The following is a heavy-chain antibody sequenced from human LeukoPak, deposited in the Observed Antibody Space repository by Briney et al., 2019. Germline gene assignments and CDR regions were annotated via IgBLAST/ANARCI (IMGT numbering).Heavy chain of an antibody. J-gene: IGHJ4*02. Sequence: GGSLRLSCAASGFTFSSYAMSWVRQAPGKGLEWVSAMSGSGGSTYYADSVKGRFTISRDNSKNTLYLKMKSLRAEDTAVYYCAKNQVVITPDYFDYWGQGTLVTVSS. CDR1: GFTFSSYA. V-gene: IGHV3-23*01. CDR2: MSGSGGST. D-gene: IGHD3-3*01. CDR3: AKNQVVITPDYFDY.